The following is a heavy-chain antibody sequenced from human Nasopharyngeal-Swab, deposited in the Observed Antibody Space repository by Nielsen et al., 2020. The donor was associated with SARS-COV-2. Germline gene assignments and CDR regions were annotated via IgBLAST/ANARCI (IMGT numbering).Heavy chain of an antibody. CDR3: ARRYGGWTGSYYYYMDV. J-gene: IGHJ6*03. D-gene: IGHD3/OR15-3a*01. CDR2: IYHSGST. CDR1: GSSISSGYY. V-gene: IGHV4-38-2*01. Sequence: SETLSLTCAVSGSSISSGYYWGCFRQPPGKGLEWIGSIYHSGSTYYNPSLKSRVTISVDTSTNQFSLKLSSVTAADTAVYYCARRYGGWTGSYYYYMDVWGKGTTVTVSS.